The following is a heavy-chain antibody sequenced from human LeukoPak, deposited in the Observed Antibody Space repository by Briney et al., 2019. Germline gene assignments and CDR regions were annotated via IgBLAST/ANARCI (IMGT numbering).Heavy chain of an antibody. D-gene: IGHD1-26*01. J-gene: IGHJ4*02. V-gene: IGHV3-23*01. CDR1: GGTFSNYV. Sequence: GGSLRLSCAASGGTFSNYVRNWVRQPPGKGLEWVGGISGSGSSRYYADSVNGLFTISRDNSNNTFYLHLNTLRPEDTALYYCARGGPYHQTVGGALDYWGQGTPVTVSS. CDR2: ISGSGSSR. CDR3: ARGGPYHQTVGGALDY.